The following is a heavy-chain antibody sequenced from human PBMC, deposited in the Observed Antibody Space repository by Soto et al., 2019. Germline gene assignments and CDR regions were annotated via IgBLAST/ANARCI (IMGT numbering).Heavy chain of an antibody. V-gene: IGHV3-30-3*01. Sequence: QVQLVESGGGVVQPGGSLRLSCAASGFIFSGYAMHWVRQAPGKGLEWVAVISYDGNTQYYADSVKGRFTVSRDNSNNILYVEMNNLRDEDTAMYYCAKETNAYEINFWGQGTLATVSP. CDR1: GFIFSGYA. J-gene: IGHJ4*02. CDR2: ISYDGNTQ. D-gene: IGHD3-9*01. CDR3: AKETNAYEINF.